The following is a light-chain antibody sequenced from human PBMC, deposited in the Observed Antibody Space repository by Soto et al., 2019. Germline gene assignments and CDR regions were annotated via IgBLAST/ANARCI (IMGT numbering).Light chain of an antibody. V-gene: IGKV1-9*01. CDR1: QGISSY. Sequence: IQLTQSPSSLSASVGARVTVTCRASQGISSYLAWYQQKAGKAPKLLIYAASTLRSGVPSRFSGSGSATDFTLTISSLQPDDFATYYCQQYNSYSTFGQGTKVDIK. CDR3: QQYNSYST. CDR2: AAS. J-gene: IGKJ1*01.